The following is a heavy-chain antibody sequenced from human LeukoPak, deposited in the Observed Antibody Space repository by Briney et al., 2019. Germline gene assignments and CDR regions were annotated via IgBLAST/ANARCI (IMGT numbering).Heavy chain of an antibody. D-gene: IGHD4-17*01. CDR2: IYYTGST. J-gene: IGHJ4*02. CDR3: ARQYGEHFDY. V-gene: IGHV4-59*08. Sequence: SETLSLTCTVSGGSISSYYWNWIRQPPGKGLEWIGYIYYTGSTNYNPSLKSRVTISVDTSKNQFSLKLSSVTAADTAVYYCARQYGEHFDYWGQGTLVTVSS. CDR1: GGSISSYY.